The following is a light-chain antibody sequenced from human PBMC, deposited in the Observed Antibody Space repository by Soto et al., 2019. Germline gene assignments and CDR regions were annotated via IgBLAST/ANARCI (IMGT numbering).Light chain of an antibody. CDR2: GAS. V-gene: IGKV3D-15*01. CDR1: QSVSSY. Sequence: EIVMTQSPATLSVSPGEAVTLSCRASQSVSSYLAWYQQKPGQAPRLLIYGASKRASGVPARFSGSGSGTEFTLTISSLQSEDFAVYYCQQYNGWPPLFGPGTKVDIK. J-gene: IGKJ3*01. CDR3: QQYNGWPPL.